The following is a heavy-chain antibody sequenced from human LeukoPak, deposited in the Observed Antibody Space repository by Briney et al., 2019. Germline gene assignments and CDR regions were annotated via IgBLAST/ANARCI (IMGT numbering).Heavy chain of an antibody. J-gene: IGHJ4*02. D-gene: IGHD3-10*01. V-gene: IGHV3-21*01. Sequence: GGSLRPSCAASGFTFSSYSMNWVRQAPGKGLEWVSSISSSSSYIYYADSVKGRFTISRDNAKNSLYLQMNSLRAEDTAVYYCARDRTVTMVRGVIPYLDYWGQGTLVTVSS. CDR3: ARDRTVTMVRGVIPYLDY. CDR1: GFTFSSYS. CDR2: ISSSSSYI.